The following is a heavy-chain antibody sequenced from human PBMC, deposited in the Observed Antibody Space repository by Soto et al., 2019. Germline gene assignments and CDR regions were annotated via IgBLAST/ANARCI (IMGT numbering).Heavy chain of an antibody. V-gene: IGHV3-23*01. D-gene: IGHD3-3*01. CDR3: AKYNDDFWSGYPLYYYYMDV. J-gene: IGHJ6*03. Sequence: GGSLRLSCAASGFTFSSYAMSWVRQAPGKGLEWVSAISGSGGSTYYGDSVKGRFTISRANSKNTLYLQMNSLRAVDTAVYYCAKYNDDFWSGYPLYYYYMDVWGKGTTVTVSS. CDR2: ISGSGGST. CDR1: GFTFSSYA.